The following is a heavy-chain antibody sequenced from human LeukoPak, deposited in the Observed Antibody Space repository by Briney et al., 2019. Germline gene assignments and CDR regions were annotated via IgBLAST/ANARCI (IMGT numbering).Heavy chain of an antibody. D-gene: IGHD6-13*01. Sequence: GGSLRLSCAASGFTVTSNYMSWVRQAPGKGLEWVSVNYSGGSTYYSDSVKGRFTISTDNSKNTLYLQMNSLRAEDTAVYYCARGGERLAATRYWGQGTLVTVSS. CDR2: NYSGGST. CDR3: ARGGERLAATRY. CDR1: GFTVTSNY. J-gene: IGHJ4*02. V-gene: IGHV3-66*01.